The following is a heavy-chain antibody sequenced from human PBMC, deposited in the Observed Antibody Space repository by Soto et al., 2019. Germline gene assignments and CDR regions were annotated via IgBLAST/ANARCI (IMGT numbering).Heavy chain of an antibody. CDR2: INHSGST. V-gene: IGHV4-34*01. CDR3: AKDRWEQVADMNYMDV. Sequence: SETLSLTCAVYGGSFSGYYWSWIRQPPGKGLEWIGEINHSGSTNYNPSLKSRVTISVDTSKNQFSLKLSSVTAADTAIYYCAKDRWEQVADMNYMDVWGTGTTVTVSS. D-gene: IGHD1-26*01. J-gene: IGHJ6*03. CDR1: GGSFSGYY.